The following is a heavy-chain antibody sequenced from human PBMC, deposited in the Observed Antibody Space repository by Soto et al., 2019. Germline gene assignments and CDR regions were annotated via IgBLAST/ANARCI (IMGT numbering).Heavy chain of an antibody. Sequence: ESLKISCKGSGYSFTSYWIGWVRQMPGKGLEWMGIIYPGDSDTRYSPSFQGQVTISADKSISTAYLQWSSLKASDTAMYYCARQGGRWFGELLSPNYYYYYMDVWGKGTTVTVSS. CDR1: GYSFTSYW. CDR3: ARQGGRWFGELLSPNYYYYYMDV. D-gene: IGHD3-10*01. V-gene: IGHV5-51*01. J-gene: IGHJ6*03. CDR2: IYPGDSDT.